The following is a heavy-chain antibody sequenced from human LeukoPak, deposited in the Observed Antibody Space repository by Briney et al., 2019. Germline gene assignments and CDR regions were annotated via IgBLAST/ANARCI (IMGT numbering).Heavy chain of an antibody. CDR3: AREFSD. Sequence: SETLSLTCTVSGGSSSAYYYTWIRQPPGKGLEWIGLIYNSGSTNYNPSLKSRVIISADTSKNQFSLKLTSVTAADTAVYYCAREFSDWGQGTLVTVSS. D-gene: IGHD6-19*01. CDR2: IYNSGST. V-gene: IGHV4-59*01. J-gene: IGHJ4*02. CDR1: GGSSSAYY.